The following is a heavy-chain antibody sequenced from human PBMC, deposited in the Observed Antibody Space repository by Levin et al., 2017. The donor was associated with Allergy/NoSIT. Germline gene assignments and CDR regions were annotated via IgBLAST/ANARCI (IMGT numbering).Heavy chain of an antibody. J-gene: IGHJ4*02. D-gene: IGHD5-12*01. CDR2: IYYSGST. CDR1: GGSISSYY. V-gene: IGHV4-59*01. CDR3: ARGYSGDDPFDY. Sequence: SETLSLTCTVSGGSISSYYWSWIRQPPGKGLEWIGYIYYSGSTNYNPSLKSRVTISVDTSKNQFSLKLSSVTAADTAVDYCARGYSGDDPFDYWGQGTLVTVSS.